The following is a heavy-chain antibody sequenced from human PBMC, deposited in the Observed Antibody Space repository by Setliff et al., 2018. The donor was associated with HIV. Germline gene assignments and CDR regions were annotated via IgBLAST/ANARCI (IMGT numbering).Heavy chain of an antibody. J-gene: IGHJ5*02. V-gene: IGHV3-7*03. CDR3: ARVLLITNAVYGVVSNRFDP. CDR1: GFTFGNFW. D-gene: IGHD3-3*01. CDR2: ISPDGTRN. Sequence: SLKISCAASGFTFGNFWMHWVRQAPGKGLEWVASISPDGTRNHCVGSVKGRFTASRDNAKNSLYLQMNSLRAEDTAVYFCARVLLITNAVYGVVSNRFDPWGRGSQVTVSS.